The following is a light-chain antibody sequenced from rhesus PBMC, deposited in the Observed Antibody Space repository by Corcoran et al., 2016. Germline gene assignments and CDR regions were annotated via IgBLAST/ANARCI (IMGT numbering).Light chain of an antibody. CDR2: DSS. V-gene: IGKV3-42*03. CDR1: QSVSNN. CDR3: QQYSNWPYS. Sequence: EIVMTQSPATLSLSPGERATLSCRASQSVSNNLDWYHQEPGKAPSLFIYDSSNRATGIPDRFSGIGYGTYFSLTISSLEPEDFAVYYCQQYSNWPYSFGQWTKVEIK. J-gene: IGKJ2*01.